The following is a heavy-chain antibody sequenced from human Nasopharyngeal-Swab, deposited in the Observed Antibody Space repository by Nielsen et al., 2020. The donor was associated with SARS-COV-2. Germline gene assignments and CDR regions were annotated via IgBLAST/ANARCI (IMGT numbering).Heavy chain of an antibody. CDR3: ATGMVATSPFDY. CDR1: GFTVSTNY. Sequence: GESLKISCAASGFTVSTNYMSWVRPAPGEGLEWVSIIYSDGKTYYADSVKGRFTISRDNSKNTLYLQMNTLRAEDTAVYYCATGMVATSPFDYWGQGTLVTVSS. J-gene: IGHJ4*02. D-gene: IGHD5-12*01. CDR2: IYSDGKT. V-gene: IGHV3-53*01.